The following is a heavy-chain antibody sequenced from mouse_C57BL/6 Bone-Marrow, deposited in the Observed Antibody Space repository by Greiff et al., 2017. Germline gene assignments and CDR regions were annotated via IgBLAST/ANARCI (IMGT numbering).Heavy chain of an antibody. J-gene: IGHJ4*01. V-gene: IGHV5-4*01. CDR2: ISDGGSYT. CDR3: ARDLDWVYAMDY. CDR1: GFTFSSYA. D-gene: IGHD4-1*01. Sequence: EVKVEESGGGLVKPGGSLKLSCAASGFTFSSYAMSWVRQTPEKRLEWVATISDGGSYTYYPDNVKGRFTISRDNAKNNLYLQMSHLKSEDTAMYYCARDLDWVYAMDYWGQGTSVTVSS.